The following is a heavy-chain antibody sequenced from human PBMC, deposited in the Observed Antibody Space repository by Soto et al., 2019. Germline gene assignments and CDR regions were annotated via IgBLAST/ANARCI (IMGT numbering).Heavy chain of an antibody. V-gene: IGHV4-31*03. Sequence: SETLSLTCTVSGGSISSGGYYWSWIRQHPGKGLEWIGYIYYSGSTYYNPSLKSRVTISVDTSKNQFSLKLSSVTAADTAVYYCARGSPLDGYTFEASFDYWGQGTLVTVSS. CDR2: IYYSGST. D-gene: IGHD5-12*01. CDR3: ARGSPLDGYTFEASFDY. J-gene: IGHJ4*02. CDR1: GGSISSGGYY.